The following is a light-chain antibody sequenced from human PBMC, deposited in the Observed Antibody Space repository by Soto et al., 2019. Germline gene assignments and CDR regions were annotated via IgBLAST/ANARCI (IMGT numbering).Light chain of an antibody. V-gene: IGLV2-23*02. Sequence: QSVLTQPSSVSGSPGQSITISCTGTSSDVGSYNLVSWYQQHPDKAPKLLIFEDSKRPSGVSNRFSGSKSGNTASLTISGLQAEDEADHHCCSYAGTSTFVVFGGGTKVTVL. CDR2: EDS. J-gene: IGLJ3*02. CDR3: CSYAGTSTFVV. CDR1: SSDVGSYNL.